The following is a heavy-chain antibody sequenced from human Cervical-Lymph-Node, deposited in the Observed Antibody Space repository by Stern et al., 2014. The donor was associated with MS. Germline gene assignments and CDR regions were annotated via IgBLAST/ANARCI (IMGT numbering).Heavy chain of an antibody. CDR2: IYYGGST. V-gene: IGHV4-39*01. J-gene: IGHJ4*02. CDR3: ARHISSWSKPYYFDY. CDR1: DGSISSSRSY. Sequence: QVQLQESGPGLVKPSETLSLTCTVSDGSISSSRSYWGWIRQPPGKGLEWIGSIYYGGSTYYNPSLKSRVTISVDTPQNQISLKLGSVTAADTAVYYCARHISSWSKPYYFDYWGQGALVTVSS. D-gene: IGHD2-2*01.